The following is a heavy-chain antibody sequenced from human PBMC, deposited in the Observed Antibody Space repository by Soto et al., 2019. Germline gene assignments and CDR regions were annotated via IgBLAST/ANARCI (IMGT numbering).Heavy chain of an antibody. CDR1: GLTFSNAW. V-gene: IGHV3-15*01. CDR2: IKINTDRGTT. CDR3: TTDPDY. Sequence: EVHLVESGGGPVKPGGSLRLSCAASGLTFSNAWMNWVRQAPGKGLEWVGRIKINTDRGTTDYAAPVKGRFTISRDDSKNTVYLQMNSLKTEDTAVYYCTTDPDYWGQGTLVTVSS. J-gene: IGHJ4*02.